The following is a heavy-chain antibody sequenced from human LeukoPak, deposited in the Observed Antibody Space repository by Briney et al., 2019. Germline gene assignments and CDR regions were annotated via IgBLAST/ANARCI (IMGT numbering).Heavy chain of an antibody. V-gene: IGHV4-34*01. Sequence: SETLSLTCAVYGGSFSDYYWTWIRQPPGKGLEWIGEINHSGRNDYNPSLKSRVTISVDTSKNQFSLMLSFVTAADTAVYYCARVRRTGYSGSYSHFDYWGQGTLVTVSS. CDR3: ARVRRTGYSGSYSHFDY. CDR1: GGSFSDYY. CDR2: INHSGRN. D-gene: IGHD1-26*01. J-gene: IGHJ4*02.